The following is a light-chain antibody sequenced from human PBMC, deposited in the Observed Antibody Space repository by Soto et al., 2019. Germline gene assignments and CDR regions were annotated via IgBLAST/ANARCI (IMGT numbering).Light chain of an antibody. CDR3: ETWDSLTRV. V-gene: IGLV4-60*02. CDR2: LEGSGSY. Sequence: QPVLTQSSSASASLGSSAKLTCTLSSGHSSYIIAWHQQQPGKAPRYLMKLEGSGSYNKGSGVPDRFSGSSTGADRYLTISKLQYEDEADYYRETWDSLTRVFGGGTKLTVL. J-gene: IGLJ3*02. CDR1: SGHSSYI.